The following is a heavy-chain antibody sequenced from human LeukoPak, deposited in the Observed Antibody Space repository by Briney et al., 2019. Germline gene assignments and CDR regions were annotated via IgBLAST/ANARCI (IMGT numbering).Heavy chain of an antibody. CDR3: AREFGGLWSGYFATTNHNWFDP. Sequence: ASVKVSCKASGYTVTSYYMHWVRQAPGQGLEWMATLNPSGGSSNYAQKFQGRATLTRATSTGTVYMELSSLRAKDTAVYYCAREFGGLWSGYFATTNHNWFDPWGQGTLVTVSS. V-gene: IGHV1-46*01. CDR2: LNPSGGSS. CDR1: GYTVTSYY. J-gene: IGHJ5*02. D-gene: IGHD3-3*01.